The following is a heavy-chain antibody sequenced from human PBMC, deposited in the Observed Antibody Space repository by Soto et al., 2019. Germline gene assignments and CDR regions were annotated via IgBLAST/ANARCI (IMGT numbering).Heavy chain of an antibody. D-gene: IGHD3-22*01. CDR1: GGSISSNNHY. V-gene: IGHV4-39*01. CDR2: IYYSGST. Sequence: NPSETLSLTCSVSGGSISSNNHYWGWIRQTPGKGLEWIGSIYYSGSTYYNPSLKSRVTISVDTSKNQFSLKLTSVTAADTAVYYCARQGITMIVVVVTDNWLDPWGQGTLVTVSS. CDR3: ARQGITMIVVVVTDNWLDP. J-gene: IGHJ5*02.